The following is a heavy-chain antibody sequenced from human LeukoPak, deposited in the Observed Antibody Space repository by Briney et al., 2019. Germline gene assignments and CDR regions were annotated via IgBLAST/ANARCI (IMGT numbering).Heavy chain of an antibody. CDR3: CGQRRGMVD. CDR1: GFTFRTFA. CDR2: ITSNGGKT. V-gene: IGHV3-64*05. Sequence: GGSLRLSCSASGFTFRTFALHCGRQAPGKGPEYVSGITSNGGKTYYADSLKGRFSISRDNSKNTLYVQMSSLRAEDTAVYYCCGQRRGMVDCGRASLVTVSS. J-gene: IGHJ4*02. D-gene: IGHD1-26*01.